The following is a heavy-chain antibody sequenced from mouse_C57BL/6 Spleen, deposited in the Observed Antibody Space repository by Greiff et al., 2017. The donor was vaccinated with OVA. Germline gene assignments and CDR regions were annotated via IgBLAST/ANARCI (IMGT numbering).Heavy chain of an antibody. CDR1: GYSFTGYF. V-gene: IGHV1-20*01. J-gene: IGHJ1*03. D-gene: IGHD1-1*01. CDR2: INPYNGDT. CDR3: ARKGYYGSSYDHWYFDV. Sequence: EVQLQQSGPELVKPGDSVKISCKASGYSFTGYFMNWVMQSHGKSLEWIGRINPYNGDTFYNQKFKGKAALTVDKSSSTAHMELRSLTSADSAVYYCARKGYYGSSYDHWYFDVWGTGTTVTVSS.